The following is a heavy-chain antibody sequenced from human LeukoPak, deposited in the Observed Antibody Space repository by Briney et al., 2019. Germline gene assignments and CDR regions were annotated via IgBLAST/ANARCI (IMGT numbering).Heavy chain of an antibody. CDR3: AKHTYHGNAFDI. D-gene: IGHD1-14*01. Sequence: PGGSLRLSCAASGFTFSDYYMSWIRQAPGKGLEWVSGITAGGGERYYADSVRGRFTISRDNSKNTLYLHMGSLSAEDTALYYCAKHTYHGNAFDIWGQGTMATVSS. J-gene: IGHJ3*02. CDR1: GFTFSDYY. V-gene: IGHV3-23*01. CDR2: ITAGGGER.